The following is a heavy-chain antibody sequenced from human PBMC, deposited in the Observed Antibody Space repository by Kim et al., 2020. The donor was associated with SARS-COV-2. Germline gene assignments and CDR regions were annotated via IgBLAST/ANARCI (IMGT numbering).Heavy chain of an antibody. J-gene: IGHJ3*02. D-gene: IGHD3-9*01. CDR3: ARGALTGYYIPNDAFDI. CDR2: IIPIFGTA. Sequence: SVKVSCKASGGTFSSYAISWVRQAPGQGLEWMGGIIPIFGTANYAQKFQGRVTITADESTSTAYMELSSLRSEDTAVYYCARGALTGYYIPNDAFDIWGQGTMVTVSS. V-gene: IGHV1-69*13. CDR1: GGTFSSYA.